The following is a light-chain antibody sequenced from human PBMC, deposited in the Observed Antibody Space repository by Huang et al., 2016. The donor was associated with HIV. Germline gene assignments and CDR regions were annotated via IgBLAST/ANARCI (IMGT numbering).Light chain of an antibody. CDR2: AAS. Sequence: DIQMTQSPSGLSASVGDRVSITCRASHEIGSYLHWYQHKPGKAPNLLIDAASNLQCGVPSRFSGSGSGTHFTLNISSLQPDDIASYYCQQTYSTPLTFGGRTKVEIK. J-gene: IGKJ4*01. CDR1: HEIGSY. V-gene: IGKV1-39*01. CDR3: QQTYSTPLT.